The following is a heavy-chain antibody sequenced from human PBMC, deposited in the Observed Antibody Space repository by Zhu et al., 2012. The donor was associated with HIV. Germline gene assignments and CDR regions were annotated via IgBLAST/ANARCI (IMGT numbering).Heavy chain of an antibody. D-gene: IGHD4-23*01. CDR3: ARGLTVVTPASDAFDI. Sequence: QVHLQESGPGLVKPSETLSLTCTVSRASISTYYWNWIRQPPGKGLEWIGFIYNSGNTNYSPSLKSRVSISVDTSKNQFSLSLTSVTTADTAVYYCARGLTVVTPASDAFDIWGQGTMVTVSS. J-gene: IGHJ3*02. CDR2: IYNSGNT. CDR1: RASISTYY. V-gene: IGHV4-59*01.